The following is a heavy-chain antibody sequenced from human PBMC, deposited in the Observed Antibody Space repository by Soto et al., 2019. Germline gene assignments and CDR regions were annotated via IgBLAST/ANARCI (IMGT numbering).Heavy chain of an antibody. D-gene: IGHD5-18*01. CDR2: ISYDGSNK. J-gene: IGHJ4*02. CDR3: ARDSGYSYDLDY. V-gene: IGHV3-30-3*01. CDR1: GFTFSSYA. Sequence: QVQLVESGGGVVQPGRSLRLSCAASGFTFSSYAMHWVRQAPGQGLEWVAVISYDGSNKYYADSVKGRFTISRDNSKNTLYLQMNSLRAEDTAVYYCARDSGYSYDLDYWGQGTLVTVSS.